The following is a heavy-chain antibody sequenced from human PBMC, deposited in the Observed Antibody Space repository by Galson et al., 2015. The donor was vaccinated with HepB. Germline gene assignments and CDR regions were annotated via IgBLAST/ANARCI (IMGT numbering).Heavy chain of an antibody. Sequence: PALVKPTQTLTLTCTVSGFSLRNARMGVTWVRQPPGRALEWLAHIFSNDKKTYNKSLKSRLTVSKDSSKGQVVLTMTNVGPLDTGTYFCARTPESLRGENWFDPWGQGTLVTVAS. CDR2: IFSNDKK. CDR1: GFSLRNARMG. J-gene: IGHJ5*02. D-gene: IGHD1-14*01. CDR3: ARTPESLRGENWFDP. V-gene: IGHV2-26*01.